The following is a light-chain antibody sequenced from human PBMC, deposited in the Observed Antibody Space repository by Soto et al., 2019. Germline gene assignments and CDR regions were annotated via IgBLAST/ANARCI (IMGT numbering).Light chain of an antibody. CDR2: EVV. V-gene: IGLV2-8*01. J-gene: IGLJ2*01. CDR3: QSYDSRLSAVV. Sequence: QSALTQPPSASGSPGQSVTISCTGTKSDIGVYDFVSWYQHHPGKAPRLIIYEVVQRPSGVPDRFSGSKSGNTASLTVSGLQAADEADFYCQSYDSRLSAVVFGGGTKLTVL. CDR1: KSDIGVYDF.